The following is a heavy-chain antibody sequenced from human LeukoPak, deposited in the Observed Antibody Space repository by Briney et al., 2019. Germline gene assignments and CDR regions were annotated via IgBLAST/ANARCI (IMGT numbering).Heavy chain of an antibody. V-gene: IGHV1-8*01. Sequence: GASVKVSCKASGYTFTIYDINWVRQATGQGLEWMGWMNPNSGNTGYAQKFQGRVTMTRNTSISTAYMELSSLRSEDTAVYYCARWCSSTSCYASYDDAFDIWGQGTMVTVSS. D-gene: IGHD2-2*01. CDR2: MNPNSGNT. CDR3: ARWCSSTSCYASYDDAFDI. J-gene: IGHJ3*02. CDR1: GYTFTIYD.